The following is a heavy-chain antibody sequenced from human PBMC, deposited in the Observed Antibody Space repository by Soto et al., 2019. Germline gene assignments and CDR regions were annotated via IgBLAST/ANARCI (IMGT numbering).Heavy chain of an antibody. CDR1: GFTFSNYW. D-gene: IGHD6-13*01. Sequence: GGSLRLSCVASGFTFSNYWMSWVRQAPGKGLEWVANIKQDGSEKSYADSVKGRFTISRDNAKNSLFLQMSSLRAEETAFYYCASAGIAAAVLYYMDVWGKGTTVTVSS. J-gene: IGHJ6*03. V-gene: IGHV3-7*01. CDR3: ASAGIAAAVLYYMDV. CDR2: IKQDGSEK.